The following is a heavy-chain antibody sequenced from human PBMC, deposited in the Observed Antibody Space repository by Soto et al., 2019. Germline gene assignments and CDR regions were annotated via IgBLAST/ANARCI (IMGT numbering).Heavy chain of an antibody. J-gene: IGHJ6*02. CDR1: GFSLSSYF. Sequence: GGSLRLSCAASGFSLSSYFMAWVRLGPGKRLVLVSHDNTDGSKTSYADSVKGRFTISRDNSKNTLYLQMNSLRAEDTAVYYCAKDVLRFLEWLAFYGMDVWGQGTTVTVSS. V-gene: IGHV3-74*01. D-gene: IGHD3-3*01. CDR2: DNTDGSKT. CDR3: AKDVLRFLEWLAFYGMDV.